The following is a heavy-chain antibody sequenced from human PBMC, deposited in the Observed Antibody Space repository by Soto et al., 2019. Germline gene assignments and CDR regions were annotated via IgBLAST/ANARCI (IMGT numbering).Heavy chain of an antibody. CDR2: INHSGST. CDR3: ARREDGGNHDY. CDR1: GGSFSGYY. J-gene: IGHJ4*02. Sequence: PSETLSLTCAVYGGSFSGYYWSWIRQPPGKGLEWIGEINHSGSTNYNPSLKSRVTISVDTSKNQFSLKLSSVTAADTAVYYCARREDGGNHDYWGQGTLVTVSS. D-gene: IGHD2-15*01. V-gene: IGHV4-34*01.